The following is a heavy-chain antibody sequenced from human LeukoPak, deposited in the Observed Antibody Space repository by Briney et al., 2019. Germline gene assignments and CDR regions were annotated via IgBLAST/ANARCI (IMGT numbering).Heavy chain of an antibody. CDR2: TYYRSKWYN. V-gene: IGHV6-1*01. J-gene: IGHJ4*02. Sequence: SQTLSLTCAISGDSVYSNSAAWNWIRQSPSRGLEWLGRTYYRSKWYNDYAVSVKSRITINPDTSKNQFSLQLNSVTPEDTAVYYCARAPAPYGSGSYYNFWGQGTLVTVSS. CDR3: ARAPAPYGSGSYYNF. D-gene: IGHD3-10*01. CDR1: GDSVYSNSAA.